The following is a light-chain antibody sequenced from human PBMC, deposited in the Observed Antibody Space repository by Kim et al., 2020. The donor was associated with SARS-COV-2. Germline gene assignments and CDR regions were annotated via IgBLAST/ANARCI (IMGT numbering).Light chain of an antibody. CDR1: QSVSSY. CDR3: QQRSDWPPIT. V-gene: IGKV3-11*01. Sequence: SPGERATLSCRASQSVSSYLAWYQQKPGQAPRLLIYDASNRATDIPARFSGSGSGTDFTLTISSLEPEDFAVYYWQQRSDWPPITFGQGTRLEIK. J-gene: IGKJ5*01. CDR2: DAS.